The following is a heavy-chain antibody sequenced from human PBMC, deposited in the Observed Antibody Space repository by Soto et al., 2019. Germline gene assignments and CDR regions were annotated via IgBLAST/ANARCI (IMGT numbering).Heavy chain of an antibody. CDR2: INHSGST. Sequence: SETLSLTCAVYGGSFSGYYWSGIRQPPGKGLEWIGEINHSGSTNYNPSLKSRVTISVDTSKNQFSLKLSSVTAADTAVYYCASETGDYDGSGSYYHYYYYVDVWGKGTTVTVSS. CDR3: ASETGDYDGSGSYYHYYYYVDV. J-gene: IGHJ6*03. D-gene: IGHD3-10*01. CDR1: GGSFSGYY. V-gene: IGHV4-34*01.